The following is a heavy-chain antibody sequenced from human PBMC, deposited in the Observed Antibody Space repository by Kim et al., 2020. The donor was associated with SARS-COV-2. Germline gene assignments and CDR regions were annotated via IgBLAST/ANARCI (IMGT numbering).Heavy chain of an antibody. CDR3: ARGVAVADRMGY. CDR1: GYTFTSYA. CDR2: INAGNGNT. D-gene: IGHD6-19*01. Sequence: ASVKVSCKASGYTFTSYAMHWVRQAPGQRLEWMGWINAGNGNTKYSQKFQGRVTITRDTSASTAYMELSSLRSEDTAVYYCARGVAVADRMGYWGQGTLVTVSS. V-gene: IGHV1-3*01. J-gene: IGHJ4*02.